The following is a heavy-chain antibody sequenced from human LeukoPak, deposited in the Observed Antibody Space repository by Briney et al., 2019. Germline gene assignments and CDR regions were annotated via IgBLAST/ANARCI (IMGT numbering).Heavy chain of an antibody. V-gene: IGHV3-30*02. J-gene: IGHJ4*02. D-gene: IGHD5-18*01. CDR3: AKDPGYSYGNYFDY. CDR2: IRYDGSNK. Sequence: GGSLRLSCAASGFTFSSYGMHWVRQAPGKGLEWVAFIRYDGSNKYYAGSVKGRFTISRDNSKNTLYLQMNSLRAEDTAVYYCAKDPGYSYGNYFDYWGQGTLVTVSS. CDR1: GFTFSSYG.